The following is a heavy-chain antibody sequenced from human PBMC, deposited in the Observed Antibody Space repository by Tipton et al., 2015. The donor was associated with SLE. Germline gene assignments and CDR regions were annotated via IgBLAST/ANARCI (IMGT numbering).Heavy chain of an antibody. Sequence: SGAEVKVSCRASGYSFSDYMMHWVRQAPGQALEWMGWINANTGNPAYAQGFSGRSVFSLDTSVSTAYLQISSLKAEDTAVYYCARGRRIDFWEAEWYATYYFDYWGQGTLVTVSS. D-gene: IGHD3-3*01. CDR1: GYSFSDYM. CDR3: ARGRRIDFWEAEWYATYYFDY. J-gene: IGHJ4*02. V-gene: IGHV7-4-1*02. CDR2: INANTGNP.